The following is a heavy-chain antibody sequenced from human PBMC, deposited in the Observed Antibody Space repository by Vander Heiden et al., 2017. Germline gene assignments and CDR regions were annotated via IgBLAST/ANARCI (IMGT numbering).Heavy chain of an antibody. D-gene: IGHD6-6*01. CDR2: ISSGSSYI. CDR3: AGVIEARPY. CDR1: GFTVSSYS. Sequence: EVQLVESGGGLVKPGESLRLSCAGSGFTVSSYSMNWVRQAPGKGLEWVSFISSGSSYIYYADSVKGRFTISRDNAKNSLYLQMNSLKAEDTAVYYCAGVIEARPYWGQGTLVTVSS. V-gene: IGHV3-21*01. J-gene: IGHJ4*02.